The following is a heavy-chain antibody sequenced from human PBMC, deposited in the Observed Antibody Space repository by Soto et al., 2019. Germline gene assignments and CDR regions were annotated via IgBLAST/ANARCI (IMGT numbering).Heavy chain of an antibody. CDR1: GFIFENFG. CDR2: ISGSGFKK. Sequence: GSLRLSCAASGFIFENFGMSWVRQAPGKGLEWISSISGSGFKKYYADSVKGRFTISRDNSKSTVYLELNNLSAEDTAVYHCAKNQGVELVPLATVDWFDPWGQGSEVTVSS. D-gene: IGHD1-26*01. CDR3: AKNQGVELVPLATVDWFDP. V-gene: IGHV3-23*01. J-gene: IGHJ5*02.